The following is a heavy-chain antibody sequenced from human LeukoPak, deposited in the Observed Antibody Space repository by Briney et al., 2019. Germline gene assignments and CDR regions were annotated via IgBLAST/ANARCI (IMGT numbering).Heavy chain of an antibody. V-gene: IGHV3-7*01. CDR1: GFTFSIYW. Sequence: GGSLRLSCAASGFTFSIYWMTWVRQAPGKGLEWEANMRHRESEKYYVDSVKGRFAISRDNAKNSLYLQMSSLRAEDTAVYYCARVLGAYSSVYGPDYYWGQGTLVTVSS. CDR3: ARVLGAYSSVYGPDYY. J-gene: IGHJ4*02. CDR2: MRHRESEK. D-gene: IGHD3-16*01.